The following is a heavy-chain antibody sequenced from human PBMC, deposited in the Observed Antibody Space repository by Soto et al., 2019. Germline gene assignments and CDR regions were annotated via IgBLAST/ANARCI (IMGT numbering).Heavy chain of an antibody. D-gene: IGHD5-18*01. CDR2: ISADNGNT. V-gene: IGHV1-18*04. Sequence: ASVKVSCKASGYTFTSYGISWVRQAPGQGLEWMGWISADNGNTNYAQKLRGRVTMTTDTSTTTAYLEPRSLRSDDTAVYYCARDQHSYGFFDYWGQGTLVTVSS. J-gene: IGHJ4*02. CDR1: GYTFTSYG. CDR3: ARDQHSYGFFDY.